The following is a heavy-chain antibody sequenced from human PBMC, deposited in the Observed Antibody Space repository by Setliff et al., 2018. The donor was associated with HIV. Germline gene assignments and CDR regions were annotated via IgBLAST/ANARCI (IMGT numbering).Heavy chain of an antibody. Sequence: GGSLRLSCAASGFIFSSYAMHWVRQAPGKGLEWVAVMSYDGNNKYYADSVKGRFTISRDNSKNTLFLQMNSLRPEDTAVYYCARDLDPDYYDSSQPGYWGQGTLVTVSS. CDR1: GFIFSSYA. V-gene: IGHV3-30*01. J-gene: IGHJ4*02. CDR2: MSYDGNNK. D-gene: IGHD3-22*01. CDR3: ARDLDPDYYDSSQPGY.